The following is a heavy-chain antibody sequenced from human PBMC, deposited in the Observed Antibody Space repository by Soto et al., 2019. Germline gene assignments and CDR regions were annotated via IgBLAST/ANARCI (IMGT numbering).Heavy chain of an antibody. CDR1: GFTFSSYS. CDR3: ARDPREQWSPMDV. V-gene: IGHV3-21*01. Sequence: PGGSLRLSCAASGFTFSSYSMNWVRQAPGKELEWVSSISSSSSYIYYADSVKGRFTISRDNAKNSLYLQMNSLRAEDTAVYYCARDPREQWSPMDVWGQGTTVTVSS. CDR2: ISSSSSYI. D-gene: IGHD6-19*01. J-gene: IGHJ6*02.